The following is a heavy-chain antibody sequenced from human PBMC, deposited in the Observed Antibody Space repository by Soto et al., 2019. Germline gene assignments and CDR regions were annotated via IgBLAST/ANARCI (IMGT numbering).Heavy chain of an antibody. Sequence: GGSLSLSCAASGFSFSSYAMHWVRQAPGKGLEWVAVISYDGSNKYYADSVKGRFPISRDNSKNTLYLQMNSLRVEDTAVYYCARGLMSALNGYFDYWGQGTLVTVSS. CDR3: ARGLMSALNGYFDY. V-gene: IGHV3-30-3*01. CDR2: ISYDGSNK. D-gene: IGHD2-8*01. CDR1: GFSFSSYA. J-gene: IGHJ4*02.